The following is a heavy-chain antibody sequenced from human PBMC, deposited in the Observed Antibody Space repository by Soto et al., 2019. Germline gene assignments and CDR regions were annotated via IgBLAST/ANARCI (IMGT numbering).Heavy chain of an antibody. J-gene: IGHJ4*02. D-gene: IGHD6-6*01. Sequence: TLSLTCTVSGDSISSYYWSWIRQPPGKGLEWIGYIYYSGSTNYNPSLKSRVTISVDTPKNQFSLKLSSVTAADTAVYYCARLSIASRGGFDYWGQGTMVTVSS. V-gene: IGHV4-59*01. CDR2: IYYSGST. CDR1: GDSISSYY. CDR3: ARLSIASRGGFDY.